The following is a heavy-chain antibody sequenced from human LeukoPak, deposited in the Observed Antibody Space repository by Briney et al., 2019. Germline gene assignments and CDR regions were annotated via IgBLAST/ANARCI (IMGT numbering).Heavy chain of an antibody. CDR1: GYTFTGYY. D-gene: IGHD2-2*01. J-gene: IGHJ6*02. CDR2: INPNSGGT. V-gene: IGHV1-2*06. Sequence: ASVKVSCKASGYTFTGYYMHWVRQAPGQGLEWMGRINPNSGGTNYAQKFQGRVTMTRDTSISTAYMELSSLRSEDTAVYYCARRTQTASDIVVVPAANYYYGMDVWGQGTTVTVSS. CDR3: ARRTQTASDIVVVPAANYYYGMDV.